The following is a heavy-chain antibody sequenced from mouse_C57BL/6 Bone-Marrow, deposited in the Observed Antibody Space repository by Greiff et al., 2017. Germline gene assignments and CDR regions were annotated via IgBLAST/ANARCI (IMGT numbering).Heavy chain of an antibody. D-gene: IGHD1-1*01. CDR3: TSYYGISYPLDY. J-gene: IGHJ2*01. V-gene: IGHV1-15*01. Sequence: QVQLQQSGAELVRPGASVTLSCKASGYTFTDYEMHWVKQTPVHGLEWIGAIDPETGGTAYNQKFKGKAILTADKSSSTAYMELRSLTSEDAAVYYCTSYYGISYPLDYWGQGTTLTVSS. CDR2: IDPETGGT. CDR1: GYTFTDYE.